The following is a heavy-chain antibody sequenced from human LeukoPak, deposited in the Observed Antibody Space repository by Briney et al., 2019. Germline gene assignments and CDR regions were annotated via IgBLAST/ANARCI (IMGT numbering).Heavy chain of an antibody. D-gene: IGHD3-10*01. CDR1: GGTFSSYA. Sequence: SVTVSCKTSGGTFSSYAISWVRQAPGQGLEWMGGIIPVFGTAKYAQMFQGRVTITADESTSTAYMDLNSLRSDDTAVYYCARDLRGFYYGSGSYSFDYWGQGTLVTVSS. CDR2: IIPVFGTA. CDR3: ARDLRGFYYGSGSYSFDY. V-gene: IGHV1-69*13. J-gene: IGHJ4*02.